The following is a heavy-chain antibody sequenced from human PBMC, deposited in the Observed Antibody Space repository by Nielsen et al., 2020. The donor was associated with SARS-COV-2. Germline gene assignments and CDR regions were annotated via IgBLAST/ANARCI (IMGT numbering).Heavy chain of an antibody. CDR1: GFAFTSYF. D-gene: IGHD4/OR15-4a*01. V-gene: IGHV1-8*02. CDR2: VNPKSGFT. J-gene: IGHJ5*02. CDR3: ARGLAIGATPISP. Sequence: ASVKVSCKASGFAFTSYFMHWVRQAAGLGLEWMGWVNPKSGFTAYARKFQDRVSMTINTSISTAYMELNSLRSEDTAVYFCARGLAIGATPISPWGQGTLVTVSS.